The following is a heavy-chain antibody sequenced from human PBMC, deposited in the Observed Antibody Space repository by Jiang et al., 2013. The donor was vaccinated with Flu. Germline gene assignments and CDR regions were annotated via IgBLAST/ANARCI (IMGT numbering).Heavy chain of an antibody. Sequence: KPSETLSLTCAVYGGFFSGFYWSWIRQPPGKGLEWIGEINHGGSTNYNPSLKSRLTISVDTSKNQFSLKLNSVTAADTAVYYCARWESYGDYLPGFDYWGQGTLVTVSS. D-gene: IGHD4-17*01. CDR1: GGFFSGFY. CDR3: ARWESYGDYLPGFDY. J-gene: IGHJ4*02. CDR2: INHGGST. V-gene: IGHV4-34*01.